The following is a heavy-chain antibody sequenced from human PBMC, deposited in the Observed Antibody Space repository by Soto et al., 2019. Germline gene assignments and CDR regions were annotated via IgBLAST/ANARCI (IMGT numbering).Heavy chain of an antibody. Sequence: QLQLQESGPGLVKPSETLSLTCTVSGGSISSSSYYWGWIRQPPGKGLEWIGSIYYSGSTYYNPSLKSRVTISVDTSKNQFSLKLSSVTAADTAVYYCARLRPEYSSSKAHNWFDPWGQGTLVTVSS. CDR3: ARLRPEYSSSKAHNWFDP. D-gene: IGHD6-6*01. J-gene: IGHJ5*02. CDR1: GGSISSSSYY. V-gene: IGHV4-39*01. CDR2: IYYSGST.